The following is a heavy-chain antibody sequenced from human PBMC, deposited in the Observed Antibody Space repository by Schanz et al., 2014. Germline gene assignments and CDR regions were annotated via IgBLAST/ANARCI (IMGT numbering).Heavy chain of an antibody. CDR1: GFTFSKAW. J-gene: IGHJ4*02. V-gene: IGHV3-15*01. CDR2: IKTKDEGKVP. Sequence: EVQLVESGGGLVEPGGSLGLSCAASGFTFSKAWMSWVRQAPGKGLEYIGRIKTKDEGKVPEYSAPAKGRFTISRDDSRNSFYLQLNSLRTEDTDVYYCAKDHLPGLYYLDYWGQGTRVTVSS. CDR3: AKDHLPGLYYLDY. D-gene: IGHD3-3*02.